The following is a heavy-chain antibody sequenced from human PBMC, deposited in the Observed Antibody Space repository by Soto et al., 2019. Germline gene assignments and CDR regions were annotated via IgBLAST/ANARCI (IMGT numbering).Heavy chain of an antibody. V-gene: IGHV4-31*03. J-gene: IGHJ3*02. CDR3: AREKITYYYDSSGYYPGAFDI. Sequence: QVQLQESGPGLVKPSQTLSLTCTVSGGSISSGGYYWSWIRQHPGKGLEWIGYIYYSGSTYYNPSLKSRVTIAVDTSKNQFSLKLRSVTAADTAVYYCAREKITYYYDSSGYYPGAFDIWGQGTMVTVSS. CDR2: IYYSGST. D-gene: IGHD3-22*01. CDR1: GGSISSGGYY.